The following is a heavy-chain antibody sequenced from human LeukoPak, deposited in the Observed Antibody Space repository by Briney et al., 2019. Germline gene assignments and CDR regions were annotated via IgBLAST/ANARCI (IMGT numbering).Heavy chain of an antibody. CDR1: GFTFSSYA. Sequence: GRSLRLSCAASGFTFSSYAMHWVRQVPGKGLEWVAVISYDGSNKYYADSVKGRFTISRDNSKNTLYLQMNSLRAEDTAVYYCARDRNYGMDVWGQGTTVTVSS. CDR2: ISYDGSNK. J-gene: IGHJ6*02. V-gene: IGHV3-30*04. CDR3: ARDRNYGMDV.